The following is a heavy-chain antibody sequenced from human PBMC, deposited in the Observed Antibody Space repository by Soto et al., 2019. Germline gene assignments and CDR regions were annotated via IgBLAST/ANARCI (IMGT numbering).Heavy chain of an antibody. J-gene: IGHJ4*02. CDR3: ARDPNRSCPGVPEFYYFDY. V-gene: IGHV3-21*01. D-gene: IGHD3-10*01. CDR2: ISRRRTYP. CDR1: GFTFSTFS. Sequence: GGSLRLSCAASGFTFSTFSMNWVRQAPGKGLEWVASISRRRTYPSYEDSVKDRFTISRDNAKNSLYLQMNSLRAEDTAVYYCARDPNRSCPGVPEFYYFDYWGQGILVTVSS.